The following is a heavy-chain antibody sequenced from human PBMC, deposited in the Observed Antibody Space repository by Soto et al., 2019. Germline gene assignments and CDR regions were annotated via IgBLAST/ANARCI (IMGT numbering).Heavy chain of an antibody. CDR2: IYYSGST. V-gene: IGHV4-59*08. CDR1: GVSISSYY. D-gene: IGHD6-13*01. J-gene: IGHJ4*02. CDR3: SRRYGSSFDY. Sequence: SETLCLTSTVSGVSISSYYWSWIRQPPGKGLEWIGYIYYSGSTNYNPSLKSRVTISVDTSKNQFSLKLSSVTAADTAVYHCSRRYGSSFDYWGQGTLVTAPQ.